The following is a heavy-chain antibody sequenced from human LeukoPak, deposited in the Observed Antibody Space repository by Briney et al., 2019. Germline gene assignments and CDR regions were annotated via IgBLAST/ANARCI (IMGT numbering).Heavy chain of an antibody. D-gene: IGHD1-26*01. V-gene: IGHV4-39*01. CDR2: IYYSGST. J-gene: IGHJ5*02. CDR1: GVSISSSSYY. CDR3: ASSSRIPGTLLDP. Sequence: SETLSLTCTVSGVSISSSSYYWGWIRQPPGKGLEWIGSIYYSGSTYYNPSLKSRVTISVDTSKNQFSLKLSSVTAADTAVYYCASSSRIPGTLLDPWGQGTLVTVSS.